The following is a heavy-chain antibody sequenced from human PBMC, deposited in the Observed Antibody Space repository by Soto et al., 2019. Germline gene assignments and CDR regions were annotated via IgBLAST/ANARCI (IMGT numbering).Heavy chain of an antibody. Sequence: PSETLSLTCTVSGVSFSSYYWSWIRQPPGKGLEWIGYIHYSGVTSYNPSLKSRVAISVETSKNQFSLKLSSVTAADTAVYYCVRQSRPPCILTGDYLRFDRWGQGKMVTVSS. J-gene: IGHJ3*02. CDR3: VRQSRPPCILTGDYLRFDR. CDR1: GVSFSSYY. V-gene: IGHV4-59*08. D-gene: IGHD3-9*01. CDR2: IHYSGVT.